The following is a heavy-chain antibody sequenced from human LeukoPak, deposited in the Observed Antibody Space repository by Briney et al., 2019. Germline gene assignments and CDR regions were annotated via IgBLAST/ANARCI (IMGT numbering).Heavy chain of an antibody. D-gene: IGHD6-19*01. CDR1: GFTFSDYA. V-gene: IGHV3-64*01. CDR2: ISSNGGSI. J-gene: IGHJ2*01. CDR3: ARDTCGCGSGWHLYWYFDL. Sequence: GGSLRLSSAASGFTFSDYAMHWVRQAPGKELEYVSAISSNGGSIHYANSVKGRFTISRDNSKNTLYLQMDSLRAEDMAVYYCARDTCGCGSGWHLYWYFDLWGRGTLVTVSS.